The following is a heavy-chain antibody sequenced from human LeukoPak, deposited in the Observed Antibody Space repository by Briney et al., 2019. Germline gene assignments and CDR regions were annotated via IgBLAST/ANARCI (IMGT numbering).Heavy chain of an antibody. CDR2: ISSSGGTI. CDR1: GFTFSSYE. D-gene: IGHD3-22*01. V-gene: IGHV3-48*03. Sequence: GGSLRLSCAASGFTFSSYEMNWVRQAPGKGLEWVSYISSSGGTIKYADSVKGRFTISRDNAKNSLYLQMNSLRAEDTALYYCARGRHYYDSSGYGAFDIWGQGTMVTVSS. J-gene: IGHJ3*02. CDR3: ARGRHYYDSSGYGAFDI.